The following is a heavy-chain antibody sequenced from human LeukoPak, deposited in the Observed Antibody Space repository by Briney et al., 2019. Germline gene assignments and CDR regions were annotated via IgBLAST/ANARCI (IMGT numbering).Heavy chain of an antibody. J-gene: IGHJ4*02. CDR1: GFTFSSYE. CDR3: ARDYYDSGSYYKYFDY. V-gene: IGHV3-21*01. Sequence: PGGSLRLSCAASGFTFSSYEMNWVRQAPGKGLEWVSSISSSSSYIYYADSVKGRFTISRDNAKNSLYLQMNSLRAEDTAVYYCARDYYDSGSYYKYFDYWGQGTLVTVSS. D-gene: IGHD3-10*01. CDR2: ISSSSSYI.